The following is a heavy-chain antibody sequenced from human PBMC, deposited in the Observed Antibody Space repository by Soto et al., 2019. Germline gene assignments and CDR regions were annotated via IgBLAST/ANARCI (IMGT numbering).Heavy chain of an antibody. CDR2: VYYTGST. Sequence: PXETLSLTCTVAGCSISRYYWSWIRQSPGMGLEMIGYVYYTGSTIYNPSLKSRVTISVDTSNNQFSLKLTSVTAADTAVYYCARMPYTGSNPPFDYWGRGILVTVSS. CDR3: ARMPYTGSNPPFDY. D-gene: IGHD1-26*01. V-gene: IGHV4-59*01. CDR1: GCSISRYY. J-gene: IGHJ4*02.